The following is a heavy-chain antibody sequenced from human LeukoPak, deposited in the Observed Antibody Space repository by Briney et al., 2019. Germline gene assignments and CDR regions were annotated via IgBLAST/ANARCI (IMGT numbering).Heavy chain of an antibody. CDR1: GFTFSNYW. CDR3: AELGITMIGGV. J-gene: IGHJ6*04. D-gene: IGHD3-10*02. V-gene: IGHV3-7*01. CDR2: IQQHGSEK. Sequence: GGSLRLSCAASGFTFSNYWMSWVRQAPGKGLEWVANIQQHGSEKYYVDSVKGRFTISRDNAKNSLYLQMTSLRAEDTAVYYCAELGITMIGGVWGKGTTVTISS.